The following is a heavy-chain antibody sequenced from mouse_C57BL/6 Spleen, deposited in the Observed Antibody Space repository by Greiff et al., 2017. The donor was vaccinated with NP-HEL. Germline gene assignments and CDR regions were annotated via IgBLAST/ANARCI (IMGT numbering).Heavy chain of an antibody. V-gene: IGHV5-17*01. J-gene: IGHJ4*01. D-gene: IGHD1-1*01. CDR3: ARHYYGSSYYAMDY. Sequence: EVKLVESGGGLVKPGGSLKLSCAASGFTFSDYGMHWVRQAPEKGLEWVAYISSGSSTIYYADTVKGRFTISRDNAKNTLFLQMTSLRSEDTAMYYCARHYYGSSYYAMDYWGKGTSVTVSS. CDR1: GFTFSDYG. CDR2: ISSGSSTI.